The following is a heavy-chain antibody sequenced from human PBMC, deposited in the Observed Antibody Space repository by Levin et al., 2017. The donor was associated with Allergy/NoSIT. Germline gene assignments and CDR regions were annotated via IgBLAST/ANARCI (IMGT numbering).Heavy chain of an antibody. D-gene: IGHD3-10*01. CDR1: GFSFSYAY. Sequence: KAGGSLRLSCAASGFSFSYAYMSWVRQAPGKGLEWVGRIRSKTDGGTTDYAAPVKGRFTISRDDSKNTLYLQMNSLRTEDTAVYYCTTMGIYTGKYFDYWGQGTPVTVSS. CDR2: IRSKTDGGTT. V-gene: IGHV3-15*01. CDR3: TTMGIYTGKYFDY. J-gene: IGHJ4*02.